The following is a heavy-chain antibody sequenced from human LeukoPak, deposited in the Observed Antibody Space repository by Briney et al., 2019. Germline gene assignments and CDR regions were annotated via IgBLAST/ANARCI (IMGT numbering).Heavy chain of an antibody. CDR1: GGSISSSIYY. V-gene: IGHV4-39*02. D-gene: IGHD2-2*01. J-gene: IGHJ5*02. Sequence: SESLSLTCTVPGGSISSSIYYWGWIRQTPGKGLEWIGTMYYSGSTNYNPSLKSRVPLSIDTPKNQFSLRLSSVTAADTAVYYCARDPRWLTPDCTSTSCYENYFDPWGQGTLVTVSS. CDR2: MYYSGST. CDR3: ARDPRWLTPDCTSTSCYENYFDP.